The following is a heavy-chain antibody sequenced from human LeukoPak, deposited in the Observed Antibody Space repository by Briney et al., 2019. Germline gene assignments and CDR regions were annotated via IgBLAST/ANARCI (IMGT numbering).Heavy chain of an antibody. V-gene: IGHV4-39*07. CDR2: IYYSGST. D-gene: IGHD3-22*01. CDR1: GGSISSSSYY. CDR3: AREGGDITMIVVVITDAFDI. J-gene: IGHJ3*02. Sequence: PSETLSLTCTVSGGSISSSSYYWGRIRQPPGKGLEWIGSIYYSGSTYYNPSLKSRVTISVDTSKNQFSLKLSSVTAADTAVYYCAREGGDITMIVVVITDAFDIWGQGTMVTVTS.